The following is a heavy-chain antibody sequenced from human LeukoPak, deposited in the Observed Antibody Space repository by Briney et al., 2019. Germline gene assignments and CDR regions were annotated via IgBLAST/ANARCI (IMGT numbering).Heavy chain of an antibody. D-gene: IGHD6-19*01. CDR1: GGSISSSSYY. V-gene: IGHV4-39*01. CDR3: ARLLTNSGCFDY. Sequence: PSETLSLTCTVSGGSISSSSYYWGWIRQPPGKGLEWIGTVYYSGNTYYNPSLMSRVTISVDTSKNQFSLRLSSVTAADTAVYYCARLLTNSGCFDYWGQGTLVIVSS. CDR2: VYYSGNT. J-gene: IGHJ4*02.